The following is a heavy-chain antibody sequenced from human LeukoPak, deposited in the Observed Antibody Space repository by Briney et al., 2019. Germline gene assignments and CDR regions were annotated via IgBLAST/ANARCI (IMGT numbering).Heavy chain of an antibody. CDR3: AKHIHFDYYDSSGYYSEYYFTT. CDR2: ISSSGSTI. D-gene: IGHD3-22*01. Sequence: GGSLRLSCAASGFTFSSYEMNWVRQAPGKGLEWVSYISSSGSTIYYADSVKGRFTISRDNAKNSLYLQMNSLRAEDTALYYCAKHIHFDYYDSSGYYSEYYFTTGAREPWSPSPQ. V-gene: IGHV3-48*03. CDR1: GFTFSSYE. J-gene: IGHJ4*02.